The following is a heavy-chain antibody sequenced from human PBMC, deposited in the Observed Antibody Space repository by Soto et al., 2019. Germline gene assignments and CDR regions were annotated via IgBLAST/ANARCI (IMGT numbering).Heavy chain of an antibody. CDR1: GFTFSSYA. CDR3: ARDPASPGGEHVLGYY. V-gene: IGHV3-30-3*01. Sequence: QVQLVESGGGVVQPGRSLRLSCAASGFTFSSYAMHWVRQAPGKGLEWVAVISYDGSNKYYADSVKGRFTISRDNSKNTLYLQMNSLRAEDTAVYYCARDPASPGGEHVLGYYWGQGTLVTVSS. D-gene: IGHD2-8*02. J-gene: IGHJ4*02. CDR2: ISYDGSNK.